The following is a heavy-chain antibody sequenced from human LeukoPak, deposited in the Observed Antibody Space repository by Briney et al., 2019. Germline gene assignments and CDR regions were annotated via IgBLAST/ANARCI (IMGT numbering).Heavy chain of an antibody. CDR3: ARVGDYYDSSGYYLTPDY. Sequence: AGGSLRLSCAASGFTFSSYWMHWVRQAPGKGLVWVSRINSDGSSTSYADSVKGRFTVSRDNAKNTLYLQMNSLRAEDTAVYYCARVGDYYDSSGYYLTPDYWGQGTLVTVSS. V-gene: IGHV3-74*01. D-gene: IGHD3-22*01. CDR1: GFTFSSYW. J-gene: IGHJ4*02. CDR2: INSDGSST.